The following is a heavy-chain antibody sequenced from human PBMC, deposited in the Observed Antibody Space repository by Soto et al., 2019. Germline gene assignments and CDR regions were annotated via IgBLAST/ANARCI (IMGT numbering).Heavy chain of an antibody. D-gene: IGHD1-26*01. CDR3: ARIVVGATVDL. CDR1: GDSVSSDRYF. V-gene: IGHV4-61*01. Sequence: SETLSLTCSVSGDSVSSDRYFWTWVRQPPGKGLEWIAYISYTGDTNYNPSLKSRVTISVDTSRNQFSLTLTSVTAADTAVYFCARIVVGATVDLWGQGSLVTVSS. CDR2: ISYTGDT. J-gene: IGHJ5*02.